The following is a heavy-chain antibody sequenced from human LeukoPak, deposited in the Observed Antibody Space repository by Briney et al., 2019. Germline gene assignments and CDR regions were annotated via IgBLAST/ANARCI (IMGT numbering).Heavy chain of an antibody. CDR2: INPNSGGT. CDR3: AKTMVRGLRSPIDY. Sequence: GASVKVSCKASGYTFTGYYMHWVRQAPGQGLEWMGWINPNSGGTNYAQKFQGRVTMTRDTSISTAYMELSRLRSDDTAVYYCAKTMVRGLRSPIDYWGQGTLVTVSS. D-gene: IGHD3-10*01. CDR1: GYTFTGYY. J-gene: IGHJ4*02. V-gene: IGHV1-2*02.